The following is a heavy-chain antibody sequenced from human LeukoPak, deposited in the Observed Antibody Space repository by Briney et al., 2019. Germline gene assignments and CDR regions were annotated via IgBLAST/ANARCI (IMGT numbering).Heavy chain of an antibody. D-gene: IGHD6-19*01. V-gene: IGHV4-59*01. CDR3: ARGRSGRHKTFDY. Sequence: SETLSLTCTVSGGSISSYYWSWIRQPPGKGLEWIGYIYYSGSTNYNPSLKSRVTISVDTSKNQFSLKPSSVTAADTAVYYCARGRSGRHKTFDYWGQGTLVTVSS. CDR2: IYYSGST. J-gene: IGHJ4*02. CDR1: GGSISSYY.